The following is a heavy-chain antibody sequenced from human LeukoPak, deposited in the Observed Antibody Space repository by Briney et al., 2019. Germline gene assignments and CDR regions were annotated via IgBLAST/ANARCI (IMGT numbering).Heavy chain of an antibody. CDR1: GYIFTSYY. CDR3: ARDDYGSGSHYVY. Sequence: ASVKVSCKASGYIFTSYYIHWIRQAPGQGLEWMGWINPNNGATKYAQKLQGRVTMTRDTSISTAYMELRRLKSDNTAVYYCARDDYGSGSHYVYWGQGTLVTVSS. V-gene: IGHV1-2*02. CDR2: INPNNGAT. D-gene: IGHD3-10*01. J-gene: IGHJ4*02.